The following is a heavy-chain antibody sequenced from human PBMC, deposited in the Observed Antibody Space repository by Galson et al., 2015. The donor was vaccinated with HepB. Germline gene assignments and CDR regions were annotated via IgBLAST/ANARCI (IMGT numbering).Heavy chain of an antibody. V-gene: IGHV3-30*18. CDR3: AKDWGFTVAGTHWYFDL. D-gene: IGHD6-19*01. Sequence: SLRLSCAASGFTLSNHAMHWVRQAPGKGLEWVALISFEGTAKYYGDSVKGRFTISRDISKNTLHLQMNSQRPEDSAVYYCAKDWGFTVAGTHWYFDLWGRGTLVTVSS. CDR2: ISFEGTAK. CDR1: GFTLSNHA. J-gene: IGHJ2*01.